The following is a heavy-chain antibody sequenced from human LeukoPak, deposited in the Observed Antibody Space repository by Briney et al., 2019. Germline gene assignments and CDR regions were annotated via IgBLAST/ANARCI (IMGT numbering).Heavy chain of an antibody. V-gene: IGHV4-59*01. CDR1: GGSINTYY. CDR3: ARGTVQMGMGERFFGF. CDR2: IYYSGTT. Sequence: KPSETLSLTCSVSGGSINTYYWTWIRLSPGKGLDWIGYIYYSGTTNYNPSLKSRVSMSVDTSRNQFSLRLSSVTAADTAIYYCARGTVQMGMGERFFGFWGQGTLVTVSS. D-gene: IGHD3-16*01. J-gene: IGHJ4*02.